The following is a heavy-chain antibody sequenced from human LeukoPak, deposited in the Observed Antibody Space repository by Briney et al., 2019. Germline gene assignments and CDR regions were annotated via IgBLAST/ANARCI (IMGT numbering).Heavy chain of an antibody. CDR1: GYIFTSYW. Sequence: GESLKISCQGSGYIFTSYWIGWVRQMPGKGLEWMGIIYPGDSDTRYSPSFQGQVTISADKSISTAYLQWSSLKALDTAMYYCARQEYSSSSADYWGQGTLVTVSS. CDR2: IYPGDSDT. CDR3: ARQEYSSSSADY. D-gene: IGHD6-6*01. J-gene: IGHJ4*02. V-gene: IGHV5-51*01.